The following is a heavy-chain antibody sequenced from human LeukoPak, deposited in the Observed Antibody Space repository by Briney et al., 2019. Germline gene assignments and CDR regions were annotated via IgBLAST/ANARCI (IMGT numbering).Heavy chain of an antibody. J-gene: IGHJ5*02. Sequence: SETLSLTCTVSGGSISSSYYWAWIRQPPGTGLEWIGSIYYSGSTYYSPSLKSRVTISVDTSKNQFSLKLRSVIAADTAVYYCARQPSLTYCSAGSCWFDLWGQGTLVTVSS. CDR2: IYYSGST. CDR3: ARQPSLTYCSAGSCWFDL. D-gene: IGHD2-15*01. CDR1: GGSISSSYY. V-gene: IGHV4-39*01.